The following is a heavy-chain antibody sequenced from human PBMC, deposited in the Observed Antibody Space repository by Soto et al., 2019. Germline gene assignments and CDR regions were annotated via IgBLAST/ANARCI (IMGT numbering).Heavy chain of an antibody. Sequence: SETLSLTCSVSGDSISNLDYFWAWIRQPPGQALEYIGYIYKSATTYYNPSFESRVAISVDTSKSQFSLNGTSVTAADTAVYFCARGRYCLTGRCFPNWFESWGQGALVTVSS. V-gene: IGHV4-30-4*01. CDR2: IYKSATT. CDR1: GDSISNLDYF. CDR3: ARGRYCLTGRCFPNWFES. D-gene: IGHD7-27*01. J-gene: IGHJ5*01.